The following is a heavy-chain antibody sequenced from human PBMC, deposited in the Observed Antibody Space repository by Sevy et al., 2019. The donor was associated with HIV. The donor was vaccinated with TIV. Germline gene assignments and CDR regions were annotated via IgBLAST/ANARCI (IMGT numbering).Heavy chain of an antibody. D-gene: IGHD6-6*01. CDR1: GEPFSGYY. J-gene: IGHJ4*02. V-gene: IGHV4-34*01. CDR2: INHSGIT. CDR3: VRQDLATAASRPY. Sequence: SETLSLTCTVHGEPFSGYYWSWIRQPPGKGLEWIGEINHSGITHYNPSLKSRVTLSVDTSKNHFSLKLSSVTAADTAVYYCVRQDLATAASRPYWGQGSLVTVSS.